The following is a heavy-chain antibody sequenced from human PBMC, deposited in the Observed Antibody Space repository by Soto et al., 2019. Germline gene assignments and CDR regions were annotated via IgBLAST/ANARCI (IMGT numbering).Heavy chain of an antibody. J-gene: IGHJ6*02. CDR1: GYTFTSYG. V-gene: IGHV1-18*01. CDR2: ISAYNANT. Sequence: QVQLVQSGAEVKKPGASVKVSCKASGYTFTSYGFSWVRQAPGHGLEWIGWISAYNANTNYAQKLQGIVTITSDTSSSTAYMELRSLRSDDTAVYYCARDRGAYGMDVWGQGTTVTVAS. CDR3: ARDRGAYGMDV.